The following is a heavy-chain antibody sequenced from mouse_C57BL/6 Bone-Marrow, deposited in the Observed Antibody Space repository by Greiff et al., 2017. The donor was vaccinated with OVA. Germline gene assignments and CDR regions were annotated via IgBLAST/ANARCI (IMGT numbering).Heavy chain of an antibody. CDR1: GYAFTNYL. V-gene: IGHV1-54*01. CDR2: INPGSGGT. Sequence: VQLVESGAELVRPGTSVKVSCKASGYAFTNYLMEWVKQRPGQGLEWIGVINPGSGGTNYNEKFKGKATLTADKSSSTAYMQLSSLTSEDSAVYFCATRGGRRFAYGGQGTGVTVSA. CDR3: ATRGGRRFAY. J-gene: IGHJ3*01.